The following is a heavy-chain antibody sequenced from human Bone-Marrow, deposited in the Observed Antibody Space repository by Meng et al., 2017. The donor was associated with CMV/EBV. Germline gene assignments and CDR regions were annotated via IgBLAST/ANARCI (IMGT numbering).Heavy chain of an antibody. V-gene: IGHV3-7*01. CDR3: ARERSQAY. Sequence: GESLKISCAASGFTFSSYWMSWVRQAPGKGLEWVANIKQDGSEKYYVDSVKGRFTISRDNAKKSLYLQMNSLRAEDTAVYYCARERSQAYWGQGTLVTVSS. CDR2: IKQDGSEK. J-gene: IGHJ4*02. CDR1: GFTFSSYW. D-gene: IGHD5-24*01.